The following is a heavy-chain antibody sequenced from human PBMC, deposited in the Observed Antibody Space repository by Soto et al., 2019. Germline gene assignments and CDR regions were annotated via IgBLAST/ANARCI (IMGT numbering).Heavy chain of an antibody. J-gene: IGHJ4*02. CDR3: AKASAPHCGGDCPYQPGFDY. Sequence: GGSLRLSCAASGFTFSSYAMSWVRQAPGKGLEWVSAISGSGGSTYYADSVKGRFTISRDNSKNTLYLQMNSLRAEDTAVYYCAKASAPHCGGDCPYQPGFDYWGQGTLVTVSS. CDR1: GFTFSSYA. V-gene: IGHV3-23*01. CDR2: ISGSGGST. D-gene: IGHD2-21*02.